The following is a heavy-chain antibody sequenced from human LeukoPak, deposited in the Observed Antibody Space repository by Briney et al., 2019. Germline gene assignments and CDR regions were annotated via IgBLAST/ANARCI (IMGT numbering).Heavy chain of an antibody. J-gene: IGHJ4*02. CDR1: GFTFSSYW. CDR2: INSDGSST. Sequence: GGSLRLSCAASGFTFSSYWMHWVRQAPGKGLVWVSRINSDGSSTSYADSVKGRFTISRDNAKNTLYLQMNSPRAEDTAVYYCARADSRYCSSTSCYRSYDYWGQGTLVTVSS. V-gene: IGHV3-74*01. CDR3: ARADSRYCSSTSCYRSYDY. D-gene: IGHD2-2*01.